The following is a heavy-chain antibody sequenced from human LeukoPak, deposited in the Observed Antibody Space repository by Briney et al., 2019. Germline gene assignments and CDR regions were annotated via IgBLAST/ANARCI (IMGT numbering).Heavy chain of an antibody. J-gene: IGHJ3*02. CDR3: ARTFDYYDSSGYFWDAFDI. V-gene: IGHV3-11*04. Sequence: PGGSLRLSCAASGFTFSDYYMSWIRQAPGKGLEWVSYISSSSSTIYYADSVKGRFTISRDNAKNSLYLQMNSLRAEDTAVYYCARTFDYYDSSGYFWDAFDIWGQGTMVTVSS. CDR2: ISSSSSTI. D-gene: IGHD3-22*01. CDR1: GFTFSDYY.